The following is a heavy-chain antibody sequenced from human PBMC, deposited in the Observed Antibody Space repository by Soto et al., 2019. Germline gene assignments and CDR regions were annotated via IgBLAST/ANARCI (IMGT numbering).Heavy chain of an antibody. V-gene: IGHV1-46*01. CDR2: INPGDGRT. D-gene: IGHD4-4*01. CDR1: GYAFTYYH. Sequence: SVEVSFKASGYAFTYYHMHWVRQAPVQGLEWLGVINPGDGRTRYTEKFQDRVTMTRDTSTSTVFMEMSSLRSDDTAVYFCARGSEYSFGYNWFDPWGPGTLVTVYS. CDR3: ARGSEYSFGYNWFDP. J-gene: IGHJ5*02.